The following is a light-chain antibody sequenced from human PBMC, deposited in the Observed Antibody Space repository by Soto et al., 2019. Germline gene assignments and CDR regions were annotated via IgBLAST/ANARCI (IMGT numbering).Light chain of an antibody. CDR2: DAS. J-gene: IGKJ5*01. V-gene: IGKV3-11*01. CDR3: QQRSNWPPFT. CDR1: QSVSSY. Sequence: EIVLTQSPATLSLSPGGRSALSCSASQSVSSYLAWYQQKPGQAPRLLIYDASNRATGIPARFSGSGSGTDFTLTISSLEPEDFAVYYCQQRSNWPPFTFGQGTRLQI.